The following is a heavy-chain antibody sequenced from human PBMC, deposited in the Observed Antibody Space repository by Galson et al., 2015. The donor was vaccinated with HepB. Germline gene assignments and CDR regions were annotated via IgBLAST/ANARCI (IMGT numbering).Heavy chain of an antibody. D-gene: IGHD2/OR15-2a*01. CDR2: VGLDGAT. J-gene: IGHJ4*02. CDR3: ARTPEYNRGLDY. V-gene: IGHV2-70*04. Sequence: PALVKPTQTLTLTCTVSGFSLNARGLRLSWVRQPPGQALEWLGRVGLDGATFYSRSLQTRLTLSQGTFTNQVVLTMTDMDPMDTATYYCARTPEYNRGLDYWGPGTLITVSS. CDR1: GFSLNARGLR.